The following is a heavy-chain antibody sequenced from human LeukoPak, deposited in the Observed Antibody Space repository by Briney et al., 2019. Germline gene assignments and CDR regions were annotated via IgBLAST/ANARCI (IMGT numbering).Heavy chain of an antibody. J-gene: IGHJ3*02. Sequence: GGSLRLSCAGSGFTFSSYWMSWVRQAPGKGLEWVANIKQDGSEKYYVDSVKGRFTISRDNAKNSLYLQMNSLRAEDTAVYYCARDLVVGDAFDIWGQGTMVTVSS. V-gene: IGHV3-7*01. CDR3: ARDLVVGDAFDI. CDR2: IKQDGSEK. CDR1: GFTFSSYW. D-gene: IGHD2-15*01.